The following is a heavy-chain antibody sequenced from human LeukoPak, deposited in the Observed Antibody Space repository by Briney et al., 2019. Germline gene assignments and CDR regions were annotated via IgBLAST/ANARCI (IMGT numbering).Heavy chain of an antibody. Sequence: ASVKVSCKASGFTFTSSAMHWVRQAPGQGLEWMGWINPNSGGTNYAQKFQGWVTMTRDTSISTAYMELSRLRSDDTAVYYCARGGLRLGELSLYSFDYWGQGTLVTVSS. D-gene: IGHD3-16*02. CDR1: GFTFTSSA. J-gene: IGHJ4*02. CDR3: ARGGLRLGELSLYSFDY. CDR2: INPNSGGT. V-gene: IGHV1-2*04.